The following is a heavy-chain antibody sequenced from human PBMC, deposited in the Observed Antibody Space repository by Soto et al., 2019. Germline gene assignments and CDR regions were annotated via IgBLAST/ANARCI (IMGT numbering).Heavy chain of an antibody. CDR3: ARDRAIIVVAHGGGMDV. D-gene: IGHD3-22*01. V-gene: IGHV1-46*01. CDR2: INPSGGST. J-gene: IGHJ6*01. CDR1: GYTFTSYY. Sequence: ASVKVSCKASGYTFTSYYMHWVRQAPGQGLEWMGIINPSGGSTSYAQKFQGRVTMTRDTSTSTVYMELSSLRSEDTAVYYCARDRAIIVVAHGGGMDVWGRGTTVTVSS.